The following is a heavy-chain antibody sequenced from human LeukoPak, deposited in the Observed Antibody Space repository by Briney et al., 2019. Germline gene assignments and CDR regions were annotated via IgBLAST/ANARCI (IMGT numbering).Heavy chain of an antibody. CDR2: INHSGST. J-gene: IGHJ4*02. V-gene: IGHV4-34*01. D-gene: IGHD3-22*01. CDR3: ARGDHYDSSGYYY. CDR1: GGSFSDYY. Sequence: SETLSLTCAVYGGSFSDYYWSWIRQPLGKGLEWIGEINHSGSTNFNPSLKSRVTISVDTSKNQFSLKLSSVTAADTAVYYCARGDHYDSSGYYYWGQGTLVTVSS.